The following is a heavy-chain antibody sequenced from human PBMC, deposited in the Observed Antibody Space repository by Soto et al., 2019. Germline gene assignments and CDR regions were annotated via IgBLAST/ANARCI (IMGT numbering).Heavy chain of an antibody. CDR3: ARDLVYGSGSMGH. CDR2: ISSDGSGT. Sequence: PGGSLRLSCAASGFTVSSYWMHWVRQAPGKGLVWVSRISSDGSGTNYADSVKGRFTISRDNAKNTLYLQMNSLRAEDTSVYYCARDLVYGSGSMGHWGQGTLVTVSS. J-gene: IGHJ4*02. CDR1: GFTVSSYW. V-gene: IGHV3-74*01. D-gene: IGHD3-10*01.